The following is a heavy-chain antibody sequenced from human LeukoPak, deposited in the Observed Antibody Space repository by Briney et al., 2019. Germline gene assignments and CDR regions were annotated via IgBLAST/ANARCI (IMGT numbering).Heavy chain of an antibody. CDR3: ARDTEGGSYYGY. D-gene: IGHD1-26*01. V-gene: IGHV1-69*05. CDR2: IIPIFGTA. CDR1: GGTFSSYA. J-gene: IGHJ4*02. Sequence: SVKVSCKASGGTFSSYAISWVRQAPGQGLEWMGGIIPIFGTANYAQKFQGRVTITMDESTSTAYMELSSLRSEDTAVYYCARDTEGGSYYGYWGQGTLVTVSS.